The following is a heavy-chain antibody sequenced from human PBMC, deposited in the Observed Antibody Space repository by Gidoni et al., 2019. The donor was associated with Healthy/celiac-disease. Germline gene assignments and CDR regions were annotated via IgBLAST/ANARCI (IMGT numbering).Heavy chain of an antibody. Sequence: GKKPGESLKISCKGSGYSFTSYWIGWVRQMPGKGLEWMGIIYPGDSDTRYSPSFQGQVTISADKSISTAYLQWSSLKASDTAMYYCARGRSRWFGDPNAGDYWGQGTLVTVSS. J-gene: IGHJ4*02. V-gene: IGHV5-51*01. CDR3: ARGRSRWFGDPNAGDY. CDR2: IYPGDSDT. D-gene: IGHD3-10*01. CDR1: GYSFTSYW.